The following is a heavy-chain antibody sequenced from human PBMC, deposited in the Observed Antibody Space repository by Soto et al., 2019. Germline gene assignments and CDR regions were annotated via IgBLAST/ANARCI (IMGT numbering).Heavy chain of an antibody. J-gene: IGHJ4*02. CDR2: TWSGGRGE. Sequence: QVQLLESGGGVVQPGTSLRLSCAASGFTFSHYGIHWVRQAPGKGLEWVALTWSGGRGENYADSVRGRFTVSRDNSKTTVYLQMNSLRVEDTAVYYCAKDDDTSSHFSLLDFRGQGTLVTVSS. CDR3: AKDDDTSSHFSLLDF. V-gene: IGHV3-33*06. D-gene: IGHD3-22*01. CDR1: GFTFSHYG.